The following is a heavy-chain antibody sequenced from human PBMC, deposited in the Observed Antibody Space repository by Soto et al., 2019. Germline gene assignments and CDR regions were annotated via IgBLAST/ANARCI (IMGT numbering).Heavy chain of an antibody. Sequence: PSETLSLTCAVSGGSFSGYYWSWIRQPPGKGLEWIGEINHSGSTNYNPSLKRRVTISVDTSKNQFSLKLSSVTAADTAVYYCARGAFYGSGRRTKYGMDVWGQGTTVTVSS. J-gene: IGHJ6*02. D-gene: IGHD3-10*01. CDR3: ARGAFYGSGRRTKYGMDV. V-gene: IGHV4-34*01. CDR2: INHSGST. CDR1: GGSFSGYY.